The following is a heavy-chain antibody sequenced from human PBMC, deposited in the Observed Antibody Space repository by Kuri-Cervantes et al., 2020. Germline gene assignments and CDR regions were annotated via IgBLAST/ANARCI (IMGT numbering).Heavy chain of an antibody. J-gene: IGHJ5*02. D-gene: IGHD3-3*01. V-gene: IGHV3-48*01. CDR3: ARGLTLGDFWSGYRRYFDP. CDR2: ISSSSSTI. CDR1: GRTFSSHV. Sequence: GGSLRLSCAASGRTFSSHVMHWVRQAPGKGLEWVSYISSSSSTIYYADSVKGRFTISRDNAKNSLYLQMNSLRAEDTAMYYCARGLTLGDFWSGYRRYFDPWGQGILVTVSS.